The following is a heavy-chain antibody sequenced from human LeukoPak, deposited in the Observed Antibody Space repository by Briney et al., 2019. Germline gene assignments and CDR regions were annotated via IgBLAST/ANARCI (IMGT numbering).Heavy chain of an antibody. J-gene: IGHJ6*02. CDR1: GGSFSGYY. CDR2: INHSGST. CDR3: ARHSGALFGPKDV. D-gene: IGHD5-12*01. V-gene: IGHV4-34*01. Sequence: PSETLSLTCAVYGGSFSGYYWSWIRQPPGKGLEWIGEINHSGSTNYNPSLKSRVTISVDTSKNQFSLKLGSVTASDTAVYYCARHSGALFGPKDVWGQGTTVIVTS.